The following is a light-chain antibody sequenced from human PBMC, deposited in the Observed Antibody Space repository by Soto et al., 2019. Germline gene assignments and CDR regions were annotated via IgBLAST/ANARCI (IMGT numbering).Light chain of an antibody. Sequence: SYELTQPPSVSVSPGQTASITCSGDKLGDKYACWYQQRPGQSPVLVIYEDDKRPSGIPERFSGSNSGNTATLTISGTQSVGEADYYCQAWDSSTVVFGGGTKLTVL. J-gene: IGLJ3*02. CDR1: KLGDKY. CDR2: EDD. V-gene: IGLV3-1*01. CDR3: QAWDSSTVV.